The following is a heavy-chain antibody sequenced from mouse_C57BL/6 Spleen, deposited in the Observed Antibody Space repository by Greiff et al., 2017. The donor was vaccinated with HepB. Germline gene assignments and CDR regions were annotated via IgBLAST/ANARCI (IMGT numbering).Heavy chain of an antibody. CDR1: GYTFTSYW. D-gene: IGHD1-1*01. CDR2: IDPSDSYT. CDR3: ARTGGSSYGY. J-gene: IGHJ2*01. V-gene: IGHV1-50*01. Sequence: QVQLQQSGAELVKPGASVKLSCKASGYTFTSYWMQWVKQRPGQGLEWIGEIDPSDSYTNYNQKFKGKATLTVDTSSSTAYMQLSSLTSEDSAVYYCARTGGSSYGYWGQGTTLTVSS.